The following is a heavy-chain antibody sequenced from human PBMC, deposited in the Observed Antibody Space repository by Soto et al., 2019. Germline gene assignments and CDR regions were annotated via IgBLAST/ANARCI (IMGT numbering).Heavy chain of an antibody. J-gene: IGHJ4*02. Sequence: SETLSLTCTVSGGSISSGDYYWSWIRQPPGKGLEWIGYIYYSGSTYCNPSLKSRVTISVDTSKNRFSLKLSSVTATDTAVYYCARVSSGWPRGFDYWGQGTLVTVSS. CDR2: IYYSGST. CDR1: GGSISSGDYY. CDR3: ARVSSGWPRGFDY. D-gene: IGHD6-19*01. V-gene: IGHV4-30-4*01.